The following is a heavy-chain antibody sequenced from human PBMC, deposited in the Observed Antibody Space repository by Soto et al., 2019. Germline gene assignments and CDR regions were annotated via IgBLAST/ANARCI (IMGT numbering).Heavy chain of an antibody. CDR1: GYTFTSYG. V-gene: IGHV1-18*04. J-gene: IGHJ5*02. Sequence: ASVKVSCKASGYTFTSYGISWVRQAPGQGLEWMGWISAYNGNTNYAQKLQGRVTTTTDTSTSTAYMELRSLRSDDTAVYYCARVYNYYDSSGYYSWGQGTLVTVSS. CDR2: ISAYNGNT. CDR3: ARVYNYYDSSGYYS. D-gene: IGHD3-22*01.